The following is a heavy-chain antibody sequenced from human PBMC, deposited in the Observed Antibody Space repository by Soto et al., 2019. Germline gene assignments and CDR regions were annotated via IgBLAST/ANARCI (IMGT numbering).Heavy chain of an antibody. V-gene: IGHV1-18*01. CDR3: AKNGQPPYYYYGMDV. CDR1: GYTFTRYG. D-gene: IGHD2-8*01. CDR2: ISGYNGDT. J-gene: IGHJ6*02. Sequence: QGQLVQSGAEVKKPGASVKVSCKASGYTFTRYGISWVRQAPGQGLEWMGWISGYNGDTNYAQKFQGRVTMTVDTPTTTAFMELTSLTSDERAVYYCAKNGQPPYYYYGMDVWGQGTTVTVSS.